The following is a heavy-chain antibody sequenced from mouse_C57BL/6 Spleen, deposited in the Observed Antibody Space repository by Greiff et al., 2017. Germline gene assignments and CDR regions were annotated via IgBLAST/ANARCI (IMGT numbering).Heavy chain of an antibody. Sequence: VQLQESGAELVRPGASVTLSCKASGYTFTDYEMHWVKQTPVHGLEWIGAIDPATGGPAYNQKFKGKAILTADKSSSTAYMELRSLTSEDSAVYYGTRGFITTVVANYFDYWGQGTTLTVSS. CDR3: TRGFITTVVANYFDY. CDR1: GYTFTDYE. D-gene: IGHD1-1*01. CDR2: IDPATGGP. V-gene: IGHV1-15*01. J-gene: IGHJ2*01.